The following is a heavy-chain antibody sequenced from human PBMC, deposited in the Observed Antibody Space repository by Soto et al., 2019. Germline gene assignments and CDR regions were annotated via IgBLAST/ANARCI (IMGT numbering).Heavy chain of an antibody. V-gene: IGHV1-18*04. CDR2: ISGYNGNT. CDR1: GYTFTTYG. Sequence: QVQLMQSGVEVKNPGASVKVSCKASGYTFTTYGFNWVRQAPGQGLEWMGWISGYNGNTNYAQKFQGRVTMTTETSTSTAYMELRSLRSDDTAVYYCARSSARGSHGPDNNGLDVRGQGTTVTVSS. CDR3: ARSSARGSHGPDNNGLDV. J-gene: IGHJ6*02. D-gene: IGHD1-20*01.